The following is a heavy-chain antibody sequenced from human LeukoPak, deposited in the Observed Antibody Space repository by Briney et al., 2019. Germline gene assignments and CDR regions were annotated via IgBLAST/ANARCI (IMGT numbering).Heavy chain of an antibody. Sequence: SETLSLTCTVSGGSISSSSYYWGWIRQPPGKGLEWIGSIYYSGSTYYNPSLKSRVTISVDTSKNQFSLKLSSVTAADTAVYYCARDRRDGDYVHGFDPWGQGTLVTVSS. CDR3: ARDRRDGDYVHGFDP. D-gene: IGHD4-17*01. J-gene: IGHJ5*02. V-gene: IGHV4-39*07. CDR1: GGSISSSSYY. CDR2: IYYSGST.